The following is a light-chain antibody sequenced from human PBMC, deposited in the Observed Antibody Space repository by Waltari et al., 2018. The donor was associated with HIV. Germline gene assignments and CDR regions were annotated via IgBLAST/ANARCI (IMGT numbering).Light chain of an antibody. CDR1: SSAVGGYNY. V-gene: IGLV2-14*03. J-gene: IGLJ2*01. CDR2: DVS. Sequence: QSALTQPASVSGSPGQSITISCTGTSSAVGGYNYVSWYQQHPGKAPKLMIYDVSNRPSGVSNRFSGSKSGNTASLTISGLQAEDEADYYCSSYTSSSTLEVVFGGGTKLTVL. CDR3: SSYTSSSTLEVV.